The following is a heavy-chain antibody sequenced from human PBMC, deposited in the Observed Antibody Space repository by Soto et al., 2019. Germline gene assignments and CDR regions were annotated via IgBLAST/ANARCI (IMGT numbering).Heavy chain of an antibody. CDR1: GGTFSSYA. Sequence: QVQLVQSGAEVKKPGSSVKVSCTASGGTFSSYAISWVRQAPGQGLEWMGGIIPIFGTANYAQKFQGRVTITADKSTSTAYMELSRLRSEDKAVYYFARVLTPTHAFYLWGQGTIVTGSS. CDR3: ARVLTPTHAFYL. J-gene: IGHJ3*01. CDR2: IIPIFGTA. V-gene: IGHV1-69*06.